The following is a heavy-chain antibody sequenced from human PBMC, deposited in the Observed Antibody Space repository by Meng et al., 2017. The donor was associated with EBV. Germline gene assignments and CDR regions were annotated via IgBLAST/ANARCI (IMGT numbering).Heavy chain of an antibody. CDR2: IIPAGGNT. CDR1: GYTFTSYY. D-gene: IGHD1/OR15-1a*01. J-gene: IGHJ4*02. V-gene: IGHV1-46*01. CDR3: VRELVGGTFDY. Sequence: QWQSVQSGAKVSKPGASVKVSCKASGYTFTSYYLHWVRPAPGQGLEWMGIIIPAGGNTNYAQKFRGRFTMTRDTSTSTVYMDLSILTSEDTAVYYCVRELVGGTFDYWGQGTLVTVSS.